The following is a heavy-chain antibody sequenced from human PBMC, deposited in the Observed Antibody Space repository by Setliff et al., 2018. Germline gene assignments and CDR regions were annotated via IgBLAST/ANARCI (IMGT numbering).Heavy chain of an antibody. CDR2: IKEDGGEK. D-gene: IGHD2-21*02. V-gene: IGHV3-7*03. CDR3: ARDLLGLYVYYFDY. J-gene: IGHJ4*02. Sequence: PGGSLRLSCAASGFTFSSYWMTWVRQAPGKGLEWVANIKEDGGEKYYVDSVKGRFTISRDNAKNSLFLQMDSLRAEDTAVYYCARDLLGLYVYYFDYWGQGTLVTVSS. CDR1: GFTFSSYW.